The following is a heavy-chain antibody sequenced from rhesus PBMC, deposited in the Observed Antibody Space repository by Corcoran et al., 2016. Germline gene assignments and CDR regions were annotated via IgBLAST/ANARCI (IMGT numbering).Heavy chain of an antibody. D-gene: IGHD5-24*01. Sequence: QVQLQESGPGLVKPSETLSLTCTVSGGSISSNYWSWIRPAPGKGLEWIGRIYGSGGSTDYNPSIKSRVTISTDPSKNPFSRKLSSVTAADTAVYYCAREVGYISDYFDYWGQGVVVTVSS. J-gene: IGHJ4*01. V-gene: IGHV4-160*01. CDR2: IYGSGGST. CDR3: AREVGYISDYFDY. CDR1: GGSISSNY.